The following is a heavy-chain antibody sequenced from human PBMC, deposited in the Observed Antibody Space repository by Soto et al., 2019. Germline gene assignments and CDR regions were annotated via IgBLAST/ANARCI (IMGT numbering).Heavy chain of an antibody. J-gene: IGHJ5*02. D-gene: IGHD3-3*01. CDR3: ARALITIFGVVISWFDP. Sequence: PSETLSLTCTVSGGSISSYYWSWIRQPPGKGLEWIGYIYYSGSTNYTPSLTSRVTISVDTSKNQFSLKLSSVTAADTAVYYCARALITIFGVVISWFDPWGQGTLVTVSS. CDR2: IYYSGST. CDR1: GGSISSYY. V-gene: IGHV4-59*12.